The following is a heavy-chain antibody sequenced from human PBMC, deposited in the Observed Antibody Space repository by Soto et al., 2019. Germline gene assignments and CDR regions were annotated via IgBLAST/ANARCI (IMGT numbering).Heavy chain of an antibody. J-gene: IGHJ4*02. Sequence: QMQVVQSGPEVKNPGTSVKVSCKTSGFMFTSSAVQWVRQARGQRLEWIGWLVVGSGNKHYEMNFQERVTLTRDMTTGTDFMVLSSLRSEDIAVYYCAAVPVLRFLKGLPAYFDYWGKGTLVTVSS. CDR3: AAVPVLRFLKGLPAYFDY. CDR1: GFMFTSSA. CDR2: LVVGSGNK. D-gene: IGHD3-3*01. V-gene: IGHV1-58*01.